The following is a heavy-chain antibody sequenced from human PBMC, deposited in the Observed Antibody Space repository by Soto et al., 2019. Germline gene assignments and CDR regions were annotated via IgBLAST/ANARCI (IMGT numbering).Heavy chain of an antibody. CDR2: IYYSGST. D-gene: IGHD3-16*02. Sequence: SETLSLTCTVSGGSISSYYWSWIRQPPGKGLEWIGYIYYSGSTNYNPSLKSRVTISVDTSKNQFSLKLSPVTAADTAVYYCARSNRFGVYDYVWGSYRPLSWFDYWGQGTLVTVSS. J-gene: IGHJ4*02. CDR3: ARSNRFGVYDYVWGSYRPLSWFDY. CDR1: GGSISSYY. V-gene: IGHV4-59*01.